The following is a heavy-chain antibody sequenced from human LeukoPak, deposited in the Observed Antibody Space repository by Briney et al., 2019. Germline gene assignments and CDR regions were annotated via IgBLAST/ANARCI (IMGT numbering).Heavy chain of an antibody. CDR2: INHGGST. Sequence: SETLSLTCAVYGGSFSGYYWSWIRQPPGKGLEWIGEINHGGSTNYNPSLKSRVTISLDTSRNQFSLKLNSVTAADTAVYYCAKSNGYGLIDIWGQGTMVTVSS. V-gene: IGHV4-34*01. J-gene: IGHJ3*02. CDR3: AKSNGYGLIDI. CDR1: GGSFSGYY. D-gene: IGHD3-22*01.